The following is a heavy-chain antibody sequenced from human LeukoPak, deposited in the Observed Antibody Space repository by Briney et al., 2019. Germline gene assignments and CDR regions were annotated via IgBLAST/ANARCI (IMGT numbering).Heavy chain of an antibody. Sequence: GGSLRLSCAASGFTFSSYSMNWVRQAPGKGLEWVSSISSSSSYIYYADSVKGRFTISRDNAKNSLYLQMNSLRAEDTAVYYCASYSSSMRYYFDYWGQGTLVTVSS. J-gene: IGHJ4*02. CDR3: ASYSSSMRYYFDY. D-gene: IGHD6-6*01. CDR1: GFTFSSYS. CDR2: ISSSSSYI. V-gene: IGHV3-21*01.